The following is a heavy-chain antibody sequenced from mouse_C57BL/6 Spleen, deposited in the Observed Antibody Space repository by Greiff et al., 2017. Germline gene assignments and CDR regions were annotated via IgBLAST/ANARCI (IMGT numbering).Heavy chain of an antibody. CDR1: GYAFSSSW. D-gene: IGHD1-1*01. CDR3: AREGTTVVASTLDY. J-gene: IGHJ2*01. Sequence: QVQLQQSGPELVKPGASVKISCKASGYAFSSSWMNWVKQRPGKGLEWIGRIYPGDGDTNYNGKFKGKATLTADKSSSTAYMQLSSLTSEDSAVYFCAREGTTVVASTLDYWGQGTTLTVSS. CDR2: IYPGDGDT. V-gene: IGHV1-82*01.